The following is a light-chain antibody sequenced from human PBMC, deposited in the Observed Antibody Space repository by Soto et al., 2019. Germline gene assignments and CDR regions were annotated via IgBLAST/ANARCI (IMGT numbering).Light chain of an antibody. Sequence: LREPTVSLSLSTGRGATLSCRASQSVSSNYLAWYQQKPGQAPRVLIYGASSRTTGIPDRLSGSGSGTDFALIISRLEPEDPAVYYWQQHHKSPLACGQGTRWIS. V-gene: IGKV3-20*01. CDR1: QSVSSNY. CDR2: GAS. J-gene: IGKJ1*01. CDR3: QQHHKSPLA.